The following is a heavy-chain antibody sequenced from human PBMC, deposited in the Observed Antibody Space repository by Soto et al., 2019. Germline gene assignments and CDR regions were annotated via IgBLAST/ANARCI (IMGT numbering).Heavy chain of an antibody. CDR3: SRAGLRYFDWLSHNYYYYYMDV. CDR2: INHSGST. V-gene: IGHV4-34*01. D-gene: IGHD3-9*01. Sequence: SETLSLTCAVYGGSFSGYYWSWIRQPPGKGLEWIGEINHSGSTNYNPSLKSRVTISVDTSKNQFSLKLSSVTAADTAVYYCSRAGLRYFDWLSHNYYYYYMDVWGKGTTVTVSS. CDR1: GGSFSGYY. J-gene: IGHJ6*03.